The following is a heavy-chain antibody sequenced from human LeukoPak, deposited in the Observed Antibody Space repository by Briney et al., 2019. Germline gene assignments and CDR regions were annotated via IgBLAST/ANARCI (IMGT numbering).Heavy chain of an antibody. Sequence: ASVKVSCKASGYTFTSYGISWVRQAPGQGLEWMGWISAYNGNTNYAQKLQGRVTMTTDTSTSTAYMELRSLRSDDTAVYYCARDLAVAGTVPTNMNWFDPWGQGTLVTVSS. CDR3: ARDLAVAGTVPTNMNWFDP. V-gene: IGHV1-18*01. D-gene: IGHD6-19*01. J-gene: IGHJ5*02. CDR2: ISAYNGNT. CDR1: GYTFTSYG.